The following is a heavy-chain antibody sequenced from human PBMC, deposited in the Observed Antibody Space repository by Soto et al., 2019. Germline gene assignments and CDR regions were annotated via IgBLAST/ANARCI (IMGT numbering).Heavy chain of an antibody. CDR3: TRDQGCSYDSWFDP. CDR2: ISCGGVYI. V-gene: IGHV3-21*02. D-gene: IGHD2-15*01. J-gene: IGHJ5*02. CDR1: TFSMYS. Sequence: EVQIVESGGGLVQPGGSLRLSCNFTFSMYSMDWVRQAPGKGLEWVASISCGGVYIKYADSVKGRFTISRDNAKNSVSLQMNSLRVDDTALYFCTRDQGCSYDSWFDPWGQGTLVTVSS.